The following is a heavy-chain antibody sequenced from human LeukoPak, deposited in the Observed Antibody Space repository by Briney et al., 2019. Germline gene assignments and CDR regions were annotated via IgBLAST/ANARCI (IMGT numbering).Heavy chain of an antibody. D-gene: IGHD2-15*01. CDR1: GYSFTSYW. Sequence: GESLKISCKGSGYSFTSYWIGWGRQMPGKGLEWRGIIYPGDSDTRYSPSFQGQVTISADKSISTAYLQWSSLKASDTAMYYCARQSGYCSGGSCYSADYWGQGTLVTVSS. V-gene: IGHV5-51*01. J-gene: IGHJ4*02. CDR3: ARQSGYCSGGSCYSADY. CDR2: IYPGDSDT.